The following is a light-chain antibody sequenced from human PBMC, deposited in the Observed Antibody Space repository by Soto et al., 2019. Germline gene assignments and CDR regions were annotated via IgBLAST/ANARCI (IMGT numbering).Light chain of an antibody. Sequence: IVMTQSPATLSVSPWERATLSWRASQSVSSNLAWYQQKPGQAPRLLIYGASTRATGIPARFSGSGSGTEFTLTISSLQSEDFAVYYCQQYNNWPRTFGQGTRLEIK. CDR3: QQYNNWPRT. CDR2: GAS. CDR1: QSVSSN. J-gene: IGKJ5*01. V-gene: IGKV3-15*01.